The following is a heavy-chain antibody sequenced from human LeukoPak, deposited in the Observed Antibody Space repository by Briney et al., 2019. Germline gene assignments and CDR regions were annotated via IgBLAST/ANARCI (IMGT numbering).Heavy chain of an antibody. J-gene: IGHJ4*02. CDR2: ISYDGSNK. D-gene: IGHD6-13*01. V-gene: IGHV3-30-3*01. CDR3: ARDGMGIAAALPYFDY. CDR1: GFTFSSYA. Sequence: GRSLRLSCAASGFTFSSYAMHWARQAPGKGLEWVAVISYDGSNKYYADSVKGRFTISRDNSKNTLYLQMNSLRAEDTAVYYCARDGMGIAAALPYFDYWGQGTLVTVSS.